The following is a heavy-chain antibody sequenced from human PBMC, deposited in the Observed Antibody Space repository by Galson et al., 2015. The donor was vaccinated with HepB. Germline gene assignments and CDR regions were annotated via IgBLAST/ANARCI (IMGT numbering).Heavy chain of an antibody. J-gene: IGHJ4*02. CDR3: ARDLGIGGTLSLDY. Sequence: SLRLSCADSGFTFSSYGMNWVRQAPGKGLEWVSYISSSSSSTIFYADSVKGRFTIPRTNAKKVLYLQMNSLRDEDTAVYYCARDLGIGGTLSLDYWGQGTLVTVSS. CDR2: ISSSSSSTI. V-gene: IGHV3-48*02. D-gene: IGHD1-26*01. CDR1: GFTFSSYG.